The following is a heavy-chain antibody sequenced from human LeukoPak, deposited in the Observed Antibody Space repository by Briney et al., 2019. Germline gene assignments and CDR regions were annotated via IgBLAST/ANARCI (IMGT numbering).Heavy chain of an antibody. Sequence: SETLSLTCTVSGGSISSYYWSWIRQPAGKGLEWIGRIDTSGSTNYNPSLKSRVTMSVDTSKNQFSLKLSSVTAADTAVYYCAREPYYYDSSGYGLIYGMDVWGQGTTVTVSS. CDR3: AREPYYYDSSGYGLIYGMDV. J-gene: IGHJ6*02. CDR2: IDTSGST. V-gene: IGHV4-4*07. D-gene: IGHD3-22*01. CDR1: GGSISSYY.